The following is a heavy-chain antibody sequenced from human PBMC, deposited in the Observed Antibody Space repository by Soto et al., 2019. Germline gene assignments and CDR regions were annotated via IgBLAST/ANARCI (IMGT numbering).Heavy chain of an antibody. CDR3: ARDQCLPNNWFEP. CDR2: TYYRSKWYN. V-gene: IGHV6-1*01. CDR1: GDRVSSNNAA. Sequence: SQTLSLTCVISGDRVSSNNAAWNWIRQSPSRGLEWLGRTYYRSKWYNDYAVSVKSRITINPDTSKNQFSLQLNSMTPEDTAVYYCARDQCLPNNWFEPWGQGTLVTVSS. J-gene: IGHJ5*02.